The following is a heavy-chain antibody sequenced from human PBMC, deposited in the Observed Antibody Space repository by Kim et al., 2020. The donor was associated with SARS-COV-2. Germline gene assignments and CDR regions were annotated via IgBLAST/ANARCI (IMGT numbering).Heavy chain of an antibody. Sequence: GGSLRLSCAASGFTFGDYAMHWVRQAPGKGLEWVSGISWNSGSIGYADSVKGRFTISRDNAKNSLYLQMNSLRAEDTALYYCAKDILRADSSSSIDYWGQGTLVTVSS. V-gene: IGHV3-9*01. CDR2: ISWNSGSI. CDR1: GFTFGDYA. D-gene: IGHD6-6*01. CDR3: AKDILRADSSSSIDY. J-gene: IGHJ4*02.